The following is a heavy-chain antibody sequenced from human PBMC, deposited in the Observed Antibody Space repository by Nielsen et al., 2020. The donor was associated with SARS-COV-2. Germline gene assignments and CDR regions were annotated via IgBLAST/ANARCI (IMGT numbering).Heavy chain of an antibody. CDR1: GYTFTDYY. V-gene: IGHV1-2*06. CDR2: INHYSGGT. D-gene: IGHD3/OR15-3a*01. Sequence: ASVKVSCKASGYTFTDYYIHWVRQAPGQGLEWMGRINHYSGGTNYAQKFQGTVTMTRDASISTVYMELTSDDTAVYYCARARATIFGLVMSYGMDVWGQGTTVAVFS. CDR3: ARARATIFGLVMSYGMDV. J-gene: IGHJ6*02.